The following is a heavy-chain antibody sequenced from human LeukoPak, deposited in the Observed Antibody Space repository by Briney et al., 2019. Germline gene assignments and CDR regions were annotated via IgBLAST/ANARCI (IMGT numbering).Heavy chain of an antibody. D-gene: IGHD6-19*01. CDR2: IYYSGST. J-gene: IGHJ4*02. CDR3: ARERGIGSGWYY. CDR1: GGSISSYY. V-gene: IGHV4-59*01. Sequence: SETLSLTCTVSGGSISSYYWSWIRQPPGKGLEWIGYIYYSGSTNYNPSLKSRVTISVDTSKNQFSLKLSSVTAADTAVYYCARERGIGSGWYYWGQGTLVTVSS.